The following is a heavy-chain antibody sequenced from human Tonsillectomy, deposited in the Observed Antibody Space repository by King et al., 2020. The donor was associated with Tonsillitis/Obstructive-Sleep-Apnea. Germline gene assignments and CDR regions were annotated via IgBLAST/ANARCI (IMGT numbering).Heavy chain of an antibody. CDR1: GYTFTSYA. Sequence: QLVQSGSELKKPGASVKVSCKASGYTFTSYAMNWVRQAPGQGLEWMGWINTNTGNPTYAQGFTGRFVFSLDTSVSTAYLQISSLKAEDTAVYYCARDFRPYYYDSSTYNGRNWFDPWGQGTLVTVSS. CDR2: INTNTGNP. J-gene: IGHJ5*02. D-gene: IGHD3-22*01. V-gene: IGHV7-4-1*02. CDR3: ARDFRPYYYDSSTYNGRNWFDP.